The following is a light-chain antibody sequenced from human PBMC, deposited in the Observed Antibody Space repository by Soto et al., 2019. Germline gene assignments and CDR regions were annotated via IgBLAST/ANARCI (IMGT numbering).Light chain of an antibody. CDR1: QSVSNNY. CDR2: GAS. CDR3: QQYGSSGT. V-gene: IGKV3-20*01. J-gene: IGKJ1*01. Sequence: ELVFTQSPCTLSLSPFERATLSCRASQSVSNNYLAWYQQKPGQAPRLLIYGASNRATGIPDRFSGSGSGTDFTLTISRLEPEDFAVYYCQQYGSSGTFGQGTKVDIK.